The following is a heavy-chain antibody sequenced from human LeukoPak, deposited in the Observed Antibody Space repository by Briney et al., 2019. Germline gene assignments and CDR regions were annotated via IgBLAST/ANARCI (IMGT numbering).Heavy chain of an antibody. V-gene: IGHV3-23*01. J-gene: IGHJ6*02. CDR2: ISGSGGST. CDR1: GFTFSSYA. CDR3: AKEIAAAAGSIGAYYYYYGMDV. Sequence: GGSLRLSCAASGFTFSSYAMSWVRQAPGKGLEWVSAISGSGGSTYYANSVKGRFTISRDNSENTLYLQMNSLRAEDTAVYYCAKEIAAAAGSIGAYYYYYGMDVWGQGTTVTVSS. D-gene: IGHD6-13*01.